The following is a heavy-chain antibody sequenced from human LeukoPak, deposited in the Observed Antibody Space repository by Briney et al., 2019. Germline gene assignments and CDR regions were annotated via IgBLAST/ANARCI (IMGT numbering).Heavy chain of an antibody. J-gene: IGHJ4*02. CDR1: GGSISSYY. Sequence: SETLSLTCTVSGGSISSYYWSWLRQPPGKGLEWIGYIYYSGSTNYNPSLKSRVTISVDTSKNQFSLKLSSVTAADTAVYYCARQRGIRDSSGYPDYWGQGTLVTVSS. V-gene: IGHV4-59*08. CDR2: IYYSGST. D-gene: IGHD3-22*01. CDR3: ARQRGIRDSSGYPDY.